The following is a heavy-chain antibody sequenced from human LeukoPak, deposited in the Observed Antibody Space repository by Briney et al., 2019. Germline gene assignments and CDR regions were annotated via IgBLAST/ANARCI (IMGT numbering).Heavy chain of an antibody. J-gene: IGHJ3*01. D-gene: IGHD3-16*02. CDR3: ARDMQLST. CDR1: GFTFSGSA. CDR2: MWYSGANS. Sequence: GGSLRLSCAASGFTFSGSAMSWVRQAPGEGLEWVSHMWYSGANSYYTDCVRGRFTISRDNSKDTLFLQMNRLRAEDTAIYYCARDMQLSTWGPGTMVTVSA. V-gene: IGHV3-23*01.